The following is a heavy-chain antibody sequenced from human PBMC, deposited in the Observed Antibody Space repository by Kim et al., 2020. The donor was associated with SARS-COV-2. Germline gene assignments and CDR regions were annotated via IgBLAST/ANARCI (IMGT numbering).Heavy chain of an antibody. CDR1: GFTFSSYE. J-gene: IGHJ4*02. Sequence: GGSLRLSCAASGFTFSSYEMNWVRQAPGKGLEWVSYISSSGSTIYYADSVKGRFTISRDNAKNSLYLQMNSLRAEDTAVYYCARRRGAYDYVWGSYRVLCGHFDYWGQGTLVTVSS. V-gene: IGHV3-48*03. CDR3: ARRRGAYDYVWGSYRVLCGHFDY. CDR2: ISSSGSTI. D-gene: IGHD3-16*02.